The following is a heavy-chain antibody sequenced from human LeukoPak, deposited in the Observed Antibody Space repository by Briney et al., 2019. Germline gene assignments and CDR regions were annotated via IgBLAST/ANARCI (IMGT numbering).Heavy chain of an antibody. Sequence: GGSLRLSCAASGFTFSSYSMNWVRQAPGKGLEWVSSISSSSSYIYYADSVKGRFTISRDNAKNSLYLQMNSLRAEDTAVYYCARAVKVLMVYALGYWGQGTLVTVSS. CDR1: GFTFSSYS. CDR3: ARAVKVLMVYALGY. J-gene: IGHJ4*02. CDR2: ISSSSSYI. V-gene: IGHV3-21*01. D-gene: IGHD2-8*01.